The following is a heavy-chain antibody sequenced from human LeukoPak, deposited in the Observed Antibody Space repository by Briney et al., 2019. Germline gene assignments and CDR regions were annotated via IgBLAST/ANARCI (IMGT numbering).Heavy chain of an antibody. Sequence: SETLSLTCTVSGGSFSSSSYSWTWIRQPPGKGLEWIGYIYYSGSNYYNPSLKSRFTISVDTSKNQFSLKLSSVTAADTAVYYCARDGYYYDSSGYYYFHWFDPWGQGTLVTVSS. CDR1: GGSFSSSSYS. V-gene: IGHV4-61*01. CDR3: ARDGYYYDSSGYYYFHWFDP. CDR2: IYYSGSN. J-gene: IGHJ5*02. D-gene: IGHD3-22*01.